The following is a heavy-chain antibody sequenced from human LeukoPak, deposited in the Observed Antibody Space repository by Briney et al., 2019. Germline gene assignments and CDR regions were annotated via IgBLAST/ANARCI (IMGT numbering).Heavy chain of an antibody. CDR2: INPNSGGT. J-gene: IGHJ6*02. V-gene: IGHV1-2*02. Sequence: ASVKVSCKASGYSFTGYYIHWVRQAPGLGLEWMGWINPNSGGTKYAQKFQGRLTMTRDTSISTANMELSRLRSDDTAVYYCARERTTVVTLDYYYGMDVWGQGTTVTVSS. CDR3: ARERTTVVTLDYYYGMDV. D-gene: IGHD4-23*01. CDR1: GYSFTGYY.